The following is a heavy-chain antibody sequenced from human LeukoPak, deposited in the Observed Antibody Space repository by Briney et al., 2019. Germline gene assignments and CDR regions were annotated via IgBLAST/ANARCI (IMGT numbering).Heavy chain of an antibody. CDR1: GFTFSSYG. Sequence: GGSLRLSCAASGFTFSSYGMHWVRQAPGKGLEWVAVISCDGSNKYYADSVKGRFTISRDNSKNTLYLQMNSLRAEDTAVYYCAKVHTRYSSGWYDVDALDIWGQGTMVTVSS. V-gene: IGHV3-30*18. D-gene: IGHD6-19*01. CDR3: AKVHTRYSSGWYDVDALDI. J-gene: IGHJ3*02. CDR2: ISCDGSNK.